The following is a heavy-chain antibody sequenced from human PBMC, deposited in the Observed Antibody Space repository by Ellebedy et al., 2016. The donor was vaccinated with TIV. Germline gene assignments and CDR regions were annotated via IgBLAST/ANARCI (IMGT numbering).Heavy chain of an antibody. CDR3: ARIPLGFVGMDV. J-gene: IGHJ6*02. CDR1: GESFSGYY. Sequence: SETLSLTXAVYGESFSGYYWTWIRQPPGKGLEWIGEINHSGSATYNPSLKSRATMSVDTSKNQFYLKLSPVTAADTAVYYCARIPLGFVGMDVWGQGTTVTVSS. CDR2: INHSGSA. V-gene: IGHV4-34*01. D-gene: IGHD7-27*01.